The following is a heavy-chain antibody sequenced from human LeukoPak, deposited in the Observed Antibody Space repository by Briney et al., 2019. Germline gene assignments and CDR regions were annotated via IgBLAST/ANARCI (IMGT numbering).Heavy chain of an antibody. CDR3: ASSRCSGGSCYKGRYYFMAV. Sequence: SETLSLTCGVYDGSISDYFWSWIRQPPGKGLEWIGEINHSGNTNYNPSLKSRVTMSVDTSKNQFSLRLSSVTAAGTAVYYCASSRCSGGSCYKGRYYFMAVWGKGTTVTVSS. CDR1: DGSISDYF. D-gene: IGHD2-15*01. J-gene: IGHJ6*03. V-gene: IGHV4-34*01. CDR2: INHSGNT.